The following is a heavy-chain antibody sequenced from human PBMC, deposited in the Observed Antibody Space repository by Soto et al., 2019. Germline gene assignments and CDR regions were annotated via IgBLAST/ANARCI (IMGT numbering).Heavy chain of an antibody. CDR3: AKVFGPLSDFWSGYGDIGYFDY. Sequence: QVQLVESGGGVVQPGRSLRLSCAASGFTFSSYGMHWVRQAPGKGLEWVAVISYDGSNKYYADSVKGRFTISRDNSKNRLYLQMNSLRAEGTAEYYCAKVFGPLSDFWSGYGDIGYFDYWGQGTLVTVSS. V-gene: IGHV3-30*18. CDR2: ISYDGSNK. D-gene: IGHD3-3*01. J-gene: IGHJ4*02. CDR1: GFTFSSYG.